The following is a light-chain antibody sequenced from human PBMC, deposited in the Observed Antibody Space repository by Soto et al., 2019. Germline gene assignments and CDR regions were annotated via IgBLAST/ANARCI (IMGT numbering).Light chain of an antibody. CDR1: QSVGSTY. J-gene: IGKJ1*01. V-gene: IGKV3-15*01. CDR3: QQYNNWPRT. Sequence: EIVLTQSPGTLSLSPGERATLSCRASQSVGSTYLAWYQQKPGQSPRLLIYGASARATGIPARFSGGGSGAEYTLTISSLQSEDFAVYYCQQYNNWPRTFGQGTKVDIK. CDR2: GAS.